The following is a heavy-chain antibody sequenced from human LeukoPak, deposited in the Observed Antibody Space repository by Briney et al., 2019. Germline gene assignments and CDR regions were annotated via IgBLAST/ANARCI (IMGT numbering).Heavy chain of an antibody. J-gene: IGHJ4*02. CDR1: GYTFTGYY. Sequence: RASVKVSCEASGYTFTGYYMHCVRQAPGQGLEWMGWINPNSGGTNYAQKFQGRVTMTRDTSISTAYMELSRLRSDDTAVYYCARLEGVGYSGYVGYFDYWGQGTLVTVSS. D-gene: IGHD5-12*01. V-gene: IGHV1-2*02. CDR3: ARLEGVGYSGYVGYFDY. CDR2: INPNSGGT.